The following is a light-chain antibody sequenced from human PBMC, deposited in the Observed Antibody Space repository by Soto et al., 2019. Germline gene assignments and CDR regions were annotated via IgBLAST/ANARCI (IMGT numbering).Light chain of an antibody. Sequence: DIVMTQSPESLPVSLGERATINCKSSQSVLYTSNNQNYLAWYQQKPGQPPKLLFYWASTRESGVPARFSGSGSGTDFTLTISSLGAEDVAIYYCQPYYRTPFTFGPGTKVDIK. V-gene: IGKV4-1*01. CDR3: QPYYRTPFT. CDR2: WAS. J-gene: IGKJ3*01. CDR1: QSVLYTSNNQNY.